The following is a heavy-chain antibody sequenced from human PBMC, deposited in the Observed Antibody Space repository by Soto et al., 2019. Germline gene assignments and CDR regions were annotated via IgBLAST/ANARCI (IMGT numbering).Heavy chain of an antibody. CDR3: ASGGLHGYTNGGLSYFHS. D-gene: IGHD5-18*01. CDR2: ISGTDGGA. V-gene: IGHV3-23*01. J-gene: IGHJ4*02. CDR1: ELSSSNHA. Sequence: EVHLLESGGGLVQPGGSLRLYCAASELSSSNHAMTWVRQAPGKGLEWVSGISGTDGGAYYADSVKGRFPISRDNSRTTLYLQMNSLRVEDTAVYYCASGGLHGYTNGGLSYFHSWGQGTLVTVSS.